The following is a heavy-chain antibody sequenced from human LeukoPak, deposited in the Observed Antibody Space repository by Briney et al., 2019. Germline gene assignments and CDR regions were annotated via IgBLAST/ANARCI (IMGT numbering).Heavy chain of an antibody. V-gene: IGHV1-69*05. J-gene: IGHJ4*02. CDR2: IIPIFGTA. CDR3: ARGPPPETMTTVTYFDY. CDR1: GGTFSSYA. Sequence: GSSVKVSCKASGGTFSSYAISWVRQAPGQGLEWMGRIIPIFGTANYAQKFQGRVTITTDEYTSTAYMELSSLRSEDTAVYYCARGPPPETMTTVTYFDYWGQGTLVTVSS. D-gene: IGHD4-17*01.